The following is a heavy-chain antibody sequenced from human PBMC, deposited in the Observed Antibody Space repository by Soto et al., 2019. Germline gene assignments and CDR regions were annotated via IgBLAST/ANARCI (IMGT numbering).Heavy chain of an antibody. D-gene: IGHD3-3*01. CDR2: IYYSGST. V-gene: IGHV4-59*01. Sequence: SETLSLTCTVSGGSISSYYWSWIRQPPGKGLEWIGYIYYSGSTNYNPSLKSRVTISVDTAKNQFSLKLSSVTAADTAVYYCARASRERGDFWSGYGMDVWGQGTTVTVSS. CDR3: ARASRERGDFWSGYGMDV. CDR1: GGSISSYY. J-gene: IGHJ6*02.